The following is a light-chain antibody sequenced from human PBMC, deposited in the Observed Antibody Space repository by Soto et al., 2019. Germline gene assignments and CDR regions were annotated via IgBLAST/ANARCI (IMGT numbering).Light chain of an antibody. V-gene: IGKV1-6*01. CDR2: AAS. CDR1: QGIRND. J-gene: IGKJ4*01. CDR3: QQYNNWPPLT. Sequence: AIQMTQSPSSLSASVGDRVTITCRASQGIRNDLGWYQQKPGKAPKLLIYAASSLQSGVPSRFSGSGSGTEFTLTISSLQSEDFAVYYCQQYNNWPPLTFGGGTKVDIK.